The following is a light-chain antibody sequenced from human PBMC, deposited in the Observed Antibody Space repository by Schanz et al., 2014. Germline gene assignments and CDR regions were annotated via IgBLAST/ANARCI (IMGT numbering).Light chain of an antibody. J-gene: IGLJ2*01. V-gene: IGLV2-8*01. CDR1: DVGGYNF. CDR2: EVT. Sequence: QSALTQPPSASGSPGQSVTISCTGTDVGGYNFVSWYQQHPGKAPKLMIYEVTKRPSGVPDRFSGSKSGNTASLTVSGLQAEDEADYYCSSYGGSNFVVFGGGTKVTVL. CDR3: SSYGGSNFVV.